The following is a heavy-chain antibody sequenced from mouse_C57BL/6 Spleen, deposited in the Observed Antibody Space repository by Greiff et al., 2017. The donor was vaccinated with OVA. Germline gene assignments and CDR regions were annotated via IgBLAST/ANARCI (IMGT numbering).Heavy chain of an antibody. CDR2: IDPSDSYT. CDR1: GYTFTSYW. Sequence: QVQLQQPGAELVKPGASVKPSCKASGYTFTSYWMQWVKQRPGQGLEWIGEIDPSDSYTNYNQKFKGKATLTVDTSSSTAYMQLSSLTSEDSAVYYCARSSPYWYFDVWGTGTTVTVSS. V-gene: IGHV1-50*01. CDR3: ARSSPYWYFDV. D-gene: IGHD6-2*01. J-gene: IGHJ1*03.